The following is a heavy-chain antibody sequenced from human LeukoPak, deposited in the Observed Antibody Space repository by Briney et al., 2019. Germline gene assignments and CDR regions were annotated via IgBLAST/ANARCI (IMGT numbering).Heavy chain of an antibody. CDR2: INPNSGGT. Sequence: ASVKVSCKASGYTFTGNHMHWVRQAPGQGLEWMGWINPNSGGTNYAQKFQGRVIRSRDTSISTAYMALSRLGSDDTAVYYCARGGSTDSIHSCGGNCYFLDYWGQGTLVTVSS. J-gene: IGHJ4*02. CDR1: GYTFTGNH. D-gene: IGHD2-21*02. V-gene: IGHV1-2*02. CDR3: ARGGSTDSIHSCGGNCYFLDY.